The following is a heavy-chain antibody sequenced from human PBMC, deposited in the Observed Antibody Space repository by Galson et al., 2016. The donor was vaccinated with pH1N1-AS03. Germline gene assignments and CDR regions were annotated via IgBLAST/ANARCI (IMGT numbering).Heavy chain of an antibody. Sequence: SVKVSCKASGGTLIRYYMHWVRQAPGQGLEWMGIIDPSGGPTTYAPKFQGRITITTDTSTSTVYMELVSLRSEDTAVYYCARRYYFDYWGQGTLVTVSS. J-gene: IGHJ4*02. CDR1: GGTLIRYY. D-gene: IGHD3-16*02. V-gene: IGHV1-46*01. CDR2: IDPSGGPT. CDR3: ARRYYFDY.